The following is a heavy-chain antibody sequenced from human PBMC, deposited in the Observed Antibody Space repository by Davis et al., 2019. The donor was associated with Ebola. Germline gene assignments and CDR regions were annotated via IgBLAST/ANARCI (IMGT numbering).Heavy chain of an antibody. Sequence: PGGSLRLSCAVYGGSFSGYYWSWIRQPPGKGLEWIGYIYYSGSTNYNPSLKSRVTISVDTSKNQFSLKLSSVTAEDTAVYYCTRDRYNWNYYWGQGTMVTVSS. J-gene: IGHJ3*01. V-gene: IGHV4-34*01. CDR2: IYYSGST. CDR3: TRDRYNWNYY. D-gene: IGHD1-7*01. CDR1: GGSFSGYY.